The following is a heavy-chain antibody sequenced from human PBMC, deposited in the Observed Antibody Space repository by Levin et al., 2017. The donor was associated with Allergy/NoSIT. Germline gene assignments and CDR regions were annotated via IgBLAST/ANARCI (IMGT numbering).Heavy chain of an antibody. D-gene: IGHD2-2*02. J-gene: IGHJ5*02. CDR2: INAGNGNT. Sequence: GESLKISCKASGYTFTSYAMHWVRQAPGQRLEWMGWINAGNGNTKYSQKFQGRVTITRDTSASTAYMELSSLRSEDTAVYYCASSGYCSSTSCYRGRWFDPWGQGTLVTVSS. CDR3: ASSGYCSSTSCYRGRWFDP. CDR1: GYTFTSYA. V-gene: IGHV1-3*01.